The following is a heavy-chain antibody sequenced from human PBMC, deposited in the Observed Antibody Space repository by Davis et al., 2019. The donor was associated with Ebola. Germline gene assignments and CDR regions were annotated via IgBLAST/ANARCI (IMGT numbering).Heavy chain of an antibody. CDR1: GFTFSSYW. D-gene: IGHD2-15*01. Sequence: GESLKISCAASGFTFSSYWMSWVRQAPGKGLEWVANIKQDGSEKYYVDSVKGRFTISRDNAKNSLYLQMNSLRAEDTAVYYCARDMGASGEVIWGQGTMVTVPS. J-gene: IGHJ3*02. CDR2: IKQDGSEK. CDR3: ARDMGASGEVI. V-gene: IGHV3-7*01.